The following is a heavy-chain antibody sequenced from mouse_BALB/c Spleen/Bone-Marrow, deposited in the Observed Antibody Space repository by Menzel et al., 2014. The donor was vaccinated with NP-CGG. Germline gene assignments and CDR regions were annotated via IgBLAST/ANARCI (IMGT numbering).Heavy chain of an antibody. D-gene: IGHD2-1*01. Sequence: QVQLQQSGAELVKPGAPVKLSCKASGFTFTSYWMNWVKQRPGRGLEWIGRIDPSDSETHYNQKFKDKATLTVDKSSSTAYNQLSSLTSEDSAVYYCARSGGNYVSFAYWGQGTLVTVSA. J-gene: IGHJ3*01. V-gene: IGHV1-69*02. CDR2: IDPSDSET. CDR3: ARSGGNYVSFAY. CDR1: GFTFTSYW.